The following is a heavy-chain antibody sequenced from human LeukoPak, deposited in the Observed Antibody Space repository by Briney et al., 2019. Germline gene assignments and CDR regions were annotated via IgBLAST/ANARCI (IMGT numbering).Heavy chain of an antibody. CDR3: ARDGVGGAYGEYGYTDL. Sequence: ASVKVSSKASGYTFTGYYIHSVGQAPGQGLEWMGWINPNSGGTNYAQKFQGRVTMTRDTSISTAYMELSRLRSDDTAVYYCARDGVGGAYGEYGYTDLWSRGTLVTVSS. CDR2: INPNSGGT. D-gene: IGHD4-17*01. CDR1: GYTFTGYY. V-gene: IGHV1-2*02. J-gene: IGHJ2*01.